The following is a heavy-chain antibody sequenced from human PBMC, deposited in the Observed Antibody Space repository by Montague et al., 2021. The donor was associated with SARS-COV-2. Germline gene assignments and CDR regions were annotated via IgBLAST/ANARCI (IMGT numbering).Heavy chain of an antibody. CDR3: ARHSGRDTIFGVVIIFDAFDI. Sequence: SETLSLTCTVSGGSISSSNYYWGWIRQPPGKGLEWIGSIYYSGITYYTPSLKSRVTISVDTSKNQFSLRLSSVTAADTAVYYCARHSGRDTIFGVVIIFDAFDIWGQGTMVTVSS. D-gene: IGHD3-3*01. J-gene: IGHJ3*02. CDR2: IYYSGIT. V-gene: IGHV4-39*01. CDR1: GGSISSSNYY.